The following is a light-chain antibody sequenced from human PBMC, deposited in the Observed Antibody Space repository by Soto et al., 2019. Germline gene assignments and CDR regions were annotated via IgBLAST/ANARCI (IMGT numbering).Light chain of an antibody. CDR1: QGVTTN. CDR3: QQYNNWPFS. CDR2: DVS. J-gene: IGKJ5*01. V-gene: IGKV3-15*01. Sequence: VMTQSPLSLPVTLGQPASISCRAAQGVTTNFAWYQQKSGQSPRLLIYDVSNRATGVPARFSGSGSETDFTLTISGLRSEDSAVYFCQQYNNWPFSFGQGTRLEIK.